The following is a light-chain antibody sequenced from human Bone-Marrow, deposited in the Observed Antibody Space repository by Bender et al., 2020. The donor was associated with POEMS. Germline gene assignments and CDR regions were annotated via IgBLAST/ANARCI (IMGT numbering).Light chain of an antibody. Sequence: QSVLTQPASVSGSPGQSIAISCTGTSSDVGSYNRVSWYQQHPAKVPKCKIYEDDKRPSGISDRFSGSKSGNTASLSISGLQAEDEADYYCSSYTSSSTWVFGGGTKLTVL. CDR3: SSYTSSSTWV. J-gene: IGLJ3*02. V-gene: IGLV2-14*02. CDR2: EDD. CDR1: SSDVGSYNR.